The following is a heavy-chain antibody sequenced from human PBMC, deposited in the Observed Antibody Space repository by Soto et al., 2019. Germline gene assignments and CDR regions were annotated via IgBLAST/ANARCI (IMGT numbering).Heavy chain of an antibody. CDR1: GFTFSSYS. Sequence: EVQLVESGGGLVQPGGSLRLSCAASGFTFSSYSMNWVRQAPGKGLEWVSYISSRSSTIYYADSVKGRFTISRDNAKNSLYLQMNSLRDEDTAVYYCARTLGHSSGWYELNWFDPWGQGTLVTVSS. D-gene: IGHD6-19*01. V-gene: IGHV3-48*02. CDR2: ISSRSSTI. J-gene: IGHJ5*02. CDR3: ARTLGHSSGWYELNWFDP.